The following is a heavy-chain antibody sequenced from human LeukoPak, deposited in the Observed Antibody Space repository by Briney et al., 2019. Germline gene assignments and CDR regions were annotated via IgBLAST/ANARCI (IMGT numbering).Heavy chain of an antibody. CDR2: INTNTGNP. D-gene: IGHD3-22*01. CDR1: GYTFTSYA. Sequence: ASVKVSCKSSGYTFTSYAMNWVRQAPGQGLEWMGWINTNTGNPTYAQVFTGRVGFSLDTSVSTAYLQISSLQADDTAVHYCARGHPTYYHDSSAYSDDFDIWXXXPXXXXSS. J-gene: IGHJ3*02. CDR3: ARGHPTYYHDSSAYSDDFDI. V-gene: IGHV7-4-1*02.